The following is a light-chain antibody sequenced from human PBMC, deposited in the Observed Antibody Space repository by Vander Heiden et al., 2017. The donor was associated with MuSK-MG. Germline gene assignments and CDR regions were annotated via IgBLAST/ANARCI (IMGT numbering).Light chain of an antibody. V-gene: IGKV1-33*01. Sequence: DIQITQSPSPLSASVGDRVTITCQASQDISNYLNWYQQKPGKAPKLLIYDASNLETGVPSRFSGSGSGTDFTFTISSLQPEDIATYYCQQYDNLPSITFGQGTRLEIK. CDR3: QQYDNLPSIT. CDR2: DAS. J-gene: IGKJ5*01. CDR1: QDISNY.